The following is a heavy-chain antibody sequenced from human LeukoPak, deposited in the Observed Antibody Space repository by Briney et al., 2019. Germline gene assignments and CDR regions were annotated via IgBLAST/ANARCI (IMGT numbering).Heavy chain of an antibody. CDR2: TRNKAKSYTT. Sequence: GGSLRLSCVASGFTFSDHYMDWVRQAPGKGLEWVGRTRNKAKSYTTEYAASVKGRFTISRDDSKNSLYLQMNSLKTEDTAVYYCARERDYYYGMDVWGQGTTVTVSS. CDR1: GFTFSDHY. V-gene: IGHV3-72*01. CDR3: ARERDYYYGMDV. J-gene: IGHJ6*02.